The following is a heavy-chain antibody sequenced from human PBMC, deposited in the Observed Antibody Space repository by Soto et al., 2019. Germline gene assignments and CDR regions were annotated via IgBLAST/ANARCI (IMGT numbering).Heavy chain of an antibody. Sequence: ASVKVSCKASGYTFSTYAMHWVRQAPGQSLEWMGWINGGTGQTRYSQRFQDRVTITRDTSAKTTYMDLTSLRSEDTAVYYCARGKGMEENYYYYGMDIWGQGTTVTVSS. CDR3: ARGKGMEENYYYYGMDI. CDR2: INGGTGQT. V-gene: IGHV1-3*01. D-gene: IGHD1-1*01. CDR1: GYTFSTYA. J-gene: IGHJ6*02.